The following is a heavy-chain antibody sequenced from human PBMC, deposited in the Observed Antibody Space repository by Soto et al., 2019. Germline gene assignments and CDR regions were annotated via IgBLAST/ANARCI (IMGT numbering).Heavy chain of an antibody. Sequence: ASVKVSCKASGYTFSTYAMHWVRQAPGQSLEWMGWINGGTGQTRYSQRFQDRVTITRDTSAKTTYMDLTSLRSEDTAVYYCARGKGMEENYYYYGMDIWGQGTTVTVSS. CDR3: ARGKGMEENYYYYGMDI. CDR2: INGGTGQT. V-gene: IGHV1-3*01. D-gene: IGHD1-1*01. CDR1: GYTFSTYA. J-gene: IGHJ6*02.